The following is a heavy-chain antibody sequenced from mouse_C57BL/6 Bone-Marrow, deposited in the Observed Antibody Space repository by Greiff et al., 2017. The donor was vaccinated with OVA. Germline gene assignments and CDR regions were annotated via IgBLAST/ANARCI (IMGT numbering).Heavy chain of an antibody. V-gene: IGHV1-55*01. D-gene: IGHD1-1*01. J-gene: IGHJ2*01. CDR3: AGGSVTTVVQFDY. Sequence: VQLQQPGAELVKPGASVKMSCKASGYTFTSYWITWVKQRPGQGLEWIGDIYPGSGSTNYNEKFKSKATLTVDTSSSTAYMQLSSLTSEDSAVYYCAGGSVTTVVQFDYWGQGTTLTVSS. CDR1: GYTFTSYW. CDR2: IYPGSGST.